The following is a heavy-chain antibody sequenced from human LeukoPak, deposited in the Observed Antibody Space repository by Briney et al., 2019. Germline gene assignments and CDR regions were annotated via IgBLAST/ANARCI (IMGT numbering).Heavy chain of an antibody. Sequence: SVKVSCKASGGTFSSYAISWVRQAPGQGLEWMGGIIPIFGTANYTQKFQGRVTITADESTSTAYMELSSLRSEDTAVYYCARGGGTTYYDILIGYKKNWFDLWGQGTLVTVSS. CDR1: GGTFSSYA. D-gene: IGHD3-9*01. CDR2: IIPIFGTA. J-gene: IGHJ5*02. CDR3: ARGGGTTYYDILIGYKKNWFDL. V-gene: IGHV1-69*01.